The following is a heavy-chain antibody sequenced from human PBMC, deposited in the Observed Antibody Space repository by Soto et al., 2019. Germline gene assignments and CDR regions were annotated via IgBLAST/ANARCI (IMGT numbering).Heavy chain of an antibody. Sequence: ASVKVSCKASGRTFSSYAISWVRQAPGQGLEWMGGIIPIFGTANYAQKFQGRVTITADKSTSTAYMELSSMRSEDTAVYYCAIVPPGPRFRYYGIDVWDRRPTVTFAS. V-gene: IGHV1-69*06. CDR3: AIVPPGPRFRYYGIDV. J-gene: IGHJ6*02. D-gene: IGHD2-2*01. CDR2: IIPIFGTA. CDR1: GRTFSSYA.